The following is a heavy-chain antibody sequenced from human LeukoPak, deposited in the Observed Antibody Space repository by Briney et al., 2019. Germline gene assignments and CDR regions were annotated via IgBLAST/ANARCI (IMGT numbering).Heavy chain of an antibody. CDR3: ARDFNYDSSGYLYNWFDP. CDR2: IYYSGST. Sequence: SETLTLTCTVSGGSISSYYWSWIRQPPGKGLEWIGYIYYSGSTNYNPSLKSRVTISVDTTKNQFSLKLSSVTAADTAVYYCARDFNYDSSGYLYNWFDPWGQGTLVTVSS. CDR1: GGSISSYY. V-gene: IGHV4-59*01. J-gene: IGHJ5*02. D-gene: IGHD3-22*01.